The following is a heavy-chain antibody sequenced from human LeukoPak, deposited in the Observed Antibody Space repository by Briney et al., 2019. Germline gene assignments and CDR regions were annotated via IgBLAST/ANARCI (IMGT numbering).Heavy chain of an antibody. CDR3: TRDSGTYNWLDP. Sequence: GGSLGLSCAASGFTFSGCAIHWVRQSSGKGLEWVGHIDKKDNFHATAYAASVQGRFSISRDDSKNTAFLHMNSLKTEDMALYYCTRDSGTYNWLDPWGQGTLVTVSS. D-gene: IGHD1-26*01. CDR2: IDKKDNFHAT. J-gene: IGHJ5*02. V-gene: IGHV3-73*01. CDR1: GFTFSGCA.